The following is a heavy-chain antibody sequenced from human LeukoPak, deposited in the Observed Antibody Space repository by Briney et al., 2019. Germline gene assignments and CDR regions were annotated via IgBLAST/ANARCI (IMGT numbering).Heavy chain of an antibody. J-gene: IGHJ4*02. CDR3: ARTLVPLGFDY. CDR2: IYSGGST. D-gene: IGHD6-13*01. Sequence: PGGSLRLSCAASGFTVSSNYMSWVRQAPGKGLEWVSVIYSGGSTYYADSVKGRFTISRDNAKDSLYLQMNSLRAEDTAVYYCARTLVPLGFDYWGQGTLVTVSS. V-gene: IGHV3-53*01. CDR1: GFTVSSNY.